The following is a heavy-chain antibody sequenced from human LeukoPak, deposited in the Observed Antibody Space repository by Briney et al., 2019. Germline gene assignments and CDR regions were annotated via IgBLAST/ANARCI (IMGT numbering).Heavy chain of an antibody. D-gene: IGHD3-22*01. CDR2: INHSGST. V-gene: IGHV4-34*01. CDR1: GGSFSGYY. Sequence: PSETLSLTCAVYGGSFSGYYWTWIRQPPGKGLEWLGEINHSGSTNYDPSLRSRVTISVDTSNNQFSLKLSSVTAADTAVYYCATSGYDSSGYYSSGYFDYWGQGTLVTVSS. J-gene: IGHJ4*02. CDR3: ATSGYDSSGYYSSGYFDY.